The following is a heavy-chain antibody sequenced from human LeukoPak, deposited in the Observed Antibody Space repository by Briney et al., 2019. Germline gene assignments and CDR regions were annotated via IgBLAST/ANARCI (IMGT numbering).Heavy chain of an antibody. CDR2: IYYSGST. CDR3: ARIAVVLPHFDY. V-gene: IGHV4-59*12. J-gene: IGHJ4*02. CDR1: GGSISSYY. D-gene: IGHD3-22*01. Sequence: SETLSLTCTVSGGSISSYYWSWIRQPPGKGLEWIGYIYYSGSTNYNPSLKSRVTISVDTSKNQFSLKLSSVNVADTAVYYCARIAVVLPHFDYWGQGTLVTVSS.